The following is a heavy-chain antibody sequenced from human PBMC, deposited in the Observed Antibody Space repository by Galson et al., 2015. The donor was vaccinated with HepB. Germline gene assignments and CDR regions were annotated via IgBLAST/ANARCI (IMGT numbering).Heavy chain of an antibody. Sequence: SLRLSCAASGFTFSSYGMHWVRQAPGKGLVWVAVIWYDGSNKYYADSVKGRFTISRDNSKNTLYLQMNSLRAEDTAVYYCAKDLAKYDFWSGYYLLDYGMDVWGQGTTVTVSS. D-gene: IGHD3-3*01. CDR1: GFTFSSYG. CDR3: AKDLAKYDFWSGYYLLDYGMDV. CDR2: IWYDGSNK. J-gene: IGHJ6*02. V-gene: IGHV3-33*06.